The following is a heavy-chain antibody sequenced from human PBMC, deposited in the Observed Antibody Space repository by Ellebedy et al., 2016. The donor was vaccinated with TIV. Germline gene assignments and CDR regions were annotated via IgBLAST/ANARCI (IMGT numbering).Heavy chain of an antibody. Sequence: GGSLRLSCAASELTVSSNYMSWVRQAPGKGLEWVSVIFIDGTTYYADSVKGRFTISRDTPKNTLYVQMNSLRAEDTAVYYCARETFNDVDLKMWGLFDIWGQGTMVTVSS. J-gene: IGHJ3*02. CDR2: IFIDGTT. V-gene: IGHV3-66*01. CDR3: ARETFNDVDLKMWGLFDI. D-gene: IGHD1-1*01. CDR1: ELTVSSNY.